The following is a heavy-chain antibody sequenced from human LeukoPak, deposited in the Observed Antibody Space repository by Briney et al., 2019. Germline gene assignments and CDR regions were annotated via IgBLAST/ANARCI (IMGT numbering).Heavy chain of an antibody. D-gene: IGHD4-17*01. V-gene: IGHV4-59*11. Sequence: SETLSLTCAVSADSFSSHYWTWIRQPPGKGLEWIGYISYIGSTNYNPSLKGRVTISIDTSKNQFSLKLTSVTAADTAVYYCARDLVTVTKGFDIWGQGTMVSVSS. CDR3: ARDLVTVTKGFDI. CDR1: ADSFSSHY. J-gene: IGHJ3*02. CDR2: ISYIGST.